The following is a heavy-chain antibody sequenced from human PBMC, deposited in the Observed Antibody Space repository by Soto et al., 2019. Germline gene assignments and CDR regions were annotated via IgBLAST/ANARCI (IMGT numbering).Heavy chain of an antibody. J-gene: IGHJ6*02. CDR1: GGSFSGYY. CDR2: INHSGST. CDR3: AREAYGMDV. V-gene: IGHV4-34*01. Sequence: PSETLSLTCAVYGGSFSGYYWSWIRQPPGKGLEWIGEINHSGSTNYNPSLKSRVTISVDTSKNQFSLKLSSVTAADTAVYYCAREAYGMDVWGQGTTVTVSS.